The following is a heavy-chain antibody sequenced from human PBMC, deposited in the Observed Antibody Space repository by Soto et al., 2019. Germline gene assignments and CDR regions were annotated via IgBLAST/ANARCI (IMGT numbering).Heavy chain of an antibody. J-gene: IGHJ4*02. V-gene: IGHV1-46*01. CDR3: ARYDYNGYYFDY. CDR2: INPSGGST. D-gene: IGHD4-4*01. CDR1: GYTFTSYD. Sequence: AASGKVSCKASGYTFTSYDISWVRQAPGQGYEWMGIINPSGGSTTYAQKFQGRVTMTRDTSMTTVYMELSSLRSEDTAVYYCARYDYNGYYFDYWGQGTLVTVSS.